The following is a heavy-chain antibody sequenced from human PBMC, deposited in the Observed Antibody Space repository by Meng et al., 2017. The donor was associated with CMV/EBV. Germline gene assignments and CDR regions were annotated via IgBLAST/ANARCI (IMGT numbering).Heavy chain of an antibody. V-gene: IGHV3-73*01. J-gene: IGHJ4*02. CDR3: THQSYCGGDCHAC. CDR1: GFTFSGSA. D-gene: IGHD2-21*01. CDR2: IRSKANSYAT. Sequence: ETLSLTCAASGFTFSGSAMHWVRQASGKGLEWVGRIRSKANSYATAYAASVKGRFTISRDDSKNTAYPQMNSLKTEDTAVYYCTHQSYCGGDCHACWGQGTLVTVSS.